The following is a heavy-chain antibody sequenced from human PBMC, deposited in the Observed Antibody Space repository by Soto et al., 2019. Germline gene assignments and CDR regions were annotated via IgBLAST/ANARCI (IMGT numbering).Heavy chain of an antibody. CDR1: GGSISSSSYY. V-gene: IGHV4-39*01. CDR2: IYCSGSS. D-gene: IGHD6-19*01. Sequence: QLQLQESGPGLVKPSETLSLTCTVSGGSISSSSYYWGWIRQPPGKGLEWIGSIYCSGSSCYNPSLKRRVTISVDTSKNQFSLKLSSVTAADTAVYYCARFSYSSGQRAFDIWGQGTMVTGSS. CDR3: ARFSYSSGQRAFDI. J-gene: IGHJ3*02.